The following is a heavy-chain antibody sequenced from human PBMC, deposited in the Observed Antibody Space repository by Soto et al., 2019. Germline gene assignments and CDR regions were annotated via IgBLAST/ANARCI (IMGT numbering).Heavy chain of an antibody. J-gene: IGHJ2*01. Sequence: SETLSLTCTVSGGSISGYYWSWIRQPPGKGLEWIGYIYYTGSTYYNPSLKSRVTISLDTSRNQFSLKLISVTAADTAVYFCVRHYNRYLEVWGRGTLVTVSS. CDR2: IYYTGST. CDR3: VRHYNRYLEV. D-gene: IGHD3-9*01. CDR1: GGSISGYY. V-gene: IGHV4-59*01.